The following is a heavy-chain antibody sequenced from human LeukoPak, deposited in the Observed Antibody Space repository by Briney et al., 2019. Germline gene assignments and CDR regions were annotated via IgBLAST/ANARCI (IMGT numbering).Heavy chain of an antibody. CDR2: INPNSGGT. D-gene: IGHD6-19*01. CDR3: ARAFTIAVAVPDY. Sequence: GASVKVSCKASGYTFTGYYMHWVRQAPGQGLEWMGRINPNSGGTNYAQKFQGRVTMARDTSISTAYMELSRLRSNDTAVYYCARAFTIAVAVPDYWGQGTLVTVSS. V-gene: IGHV1-2*06. J-gene: IGHJ4*02. CDR1: GYTFTGYY.